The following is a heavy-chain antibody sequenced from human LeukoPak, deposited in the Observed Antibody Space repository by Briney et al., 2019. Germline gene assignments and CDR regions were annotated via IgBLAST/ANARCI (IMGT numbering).Heavy chain of an antibody. Sequence: PGGSLRLSCAVSGFTFSSYWMNWVRQAPGKGLEWVASIKQDGGEKYYVDSVKDRFTISRVNAKNSLYLQMSSLRAEDTAVYYCARDGTAAGLYFDLWGQGTLVTVS. CDR2: IKQDGGEK. CDR1: GFTFSSYW. J-gene: IGHJ4*01. V-gene: IGHV3-7*01. CDR3: ARDGTAAGLYFDL. D-gene: IGHD6-13*01.